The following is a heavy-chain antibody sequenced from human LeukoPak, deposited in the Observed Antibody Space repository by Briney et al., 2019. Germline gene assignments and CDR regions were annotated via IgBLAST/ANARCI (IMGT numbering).Heavy chain of an antibody. D-gene: IGHD6-13*01. CDR1: GYTFTGYY. V-gene: IGHV1-2*02. J-gene: IGHJ4*02. CDR3: ARKRIAAAGLNFDY. Sequence: ASVKVSCKASGYTFTGYYMHWVRQAPGQGREWMGWINPNSGGTNYAQKFQGRVTMTRDTSISTAYMELSRLRSDDTAVYYCARKRIAAAGLNFDYWGQGTLVTVSS. CDR2: INPNSGGT.